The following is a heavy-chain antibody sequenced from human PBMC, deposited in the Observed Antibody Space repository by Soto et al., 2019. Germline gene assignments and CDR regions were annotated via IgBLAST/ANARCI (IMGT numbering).Heavy chain of an antibody. J-gene: IGHJ3*02. D-gene: IGHD1-1*01. Sequence: EVQLVESGGGLIQPGGSPRLSCAASGLTVSNHYMSWVRQAPGKGLEWVSVIYSGGNTNYADSVKGRFIISRDNSKNTVHLQMNNLRAEDTAVYYCARGPNDGFIWGQGTTVTVSS. CDR2: IYSGGNT. CDR3: ARGPNDGFI. V-gene: IGHV3-53*01. CDR1: GLTVSNHY.